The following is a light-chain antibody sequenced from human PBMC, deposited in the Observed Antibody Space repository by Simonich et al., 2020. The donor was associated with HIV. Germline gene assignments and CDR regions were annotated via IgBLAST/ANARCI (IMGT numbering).Light chain of an antibody. CDR1: QSVLYSSNNKNY. Sequence: DIVMTQSPDSLAVSLGERATINCKSSQSVLYSSNNKNYLAWYQQKPGHPPNLLIYWASTRESGVPDRFSASGSGTDFTLTISSLQADDFATYYCLQYNTYSFGQGTKLDIK. CDR2: WAS. J-gene: IGKJ2*01. CDR3: LQYNTYS. V-gene: IGKV4-1*01.